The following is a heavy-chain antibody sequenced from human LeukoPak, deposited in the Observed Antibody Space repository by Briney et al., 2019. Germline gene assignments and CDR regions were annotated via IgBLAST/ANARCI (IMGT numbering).Heavy chain of an antibody. V-gene: IGHV3-23*01. CDR2: TSGSGGST. Sequence: GGSLRLSCAASGFTFSSYAMSWVRQAPGRGLEWVSGTSGSGGSTYYADSVKGRFTISRDNSKNTLYLQMNSLRPEDTAVYFCAREEAVAEPYFYGMDVWGQGTTVTVSS. D-gene: IGHD6-19*01. J-gene: IGHJ6*02. CDR3: AREEAVAEPYFYGMDV. CDR1: GFTFSSYA.